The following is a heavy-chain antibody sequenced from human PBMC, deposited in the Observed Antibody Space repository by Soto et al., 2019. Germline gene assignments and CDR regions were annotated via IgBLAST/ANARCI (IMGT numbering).Heavy chain of an antibody. J-gene: IGHJ4*02. CDR3: AKGGAIVAAGTRVYLYSVSHYLDF. V-gene: IGHV1-2*02. CDR1: GYTFTGYY. D-gene: IGHD1-26*01. Sequence: ASVKVSCKASGYTFTGYYVHWVRQAPGQGLEWMGWINPNSGDTYLAQRLQGRVTMNRDTSIGTAYMELRGLASDDTAEYYCAKGGAIVAAGTRVYLYSVSHYLDFWGQGTRVTVSS. CDR2: INPNSGDT.